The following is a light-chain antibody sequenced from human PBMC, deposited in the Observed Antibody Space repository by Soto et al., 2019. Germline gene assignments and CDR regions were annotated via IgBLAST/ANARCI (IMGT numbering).Light chain of an antibody. CDR2: EVT. CDR3: SSYAGSHNLV. V-gene: IGLV2-8*01. Sequence: QSALTQPPSASGSPGQSVTISCTGTSSDVGGYHYVSWYQQHPGKAPKLMIHEVTKRPSGVPDRFSGSKSGNTASLTVSGLQGEDEADYYCSSYAGSHNLVFGGGTKVTVL. CDR1: SSDVGGYHY. J-gene: IGLJ2*01.